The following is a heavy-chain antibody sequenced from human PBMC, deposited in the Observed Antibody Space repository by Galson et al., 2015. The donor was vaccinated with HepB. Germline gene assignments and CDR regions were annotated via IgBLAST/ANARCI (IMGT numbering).Heavy chain of an antibody. V-gene: IGHV3-23*01. CDR2: MSGGGGNT. CDR1: GFNFGNHG. Sequence: SLRLSCAASGFNFGNHGMNCVRQAPGKGLEWVSTMSGGGGNTYYADSVRGRFTISRDSAKNTLYLQMSSLRAGDTALYYCAKASCSGRCYPSMFDFWGQGTLVTVSA. D-gene: IGHD6-19*01. J-gene: IGHJ4*02. CDR3: AKASCSGRCYPSMFDF.